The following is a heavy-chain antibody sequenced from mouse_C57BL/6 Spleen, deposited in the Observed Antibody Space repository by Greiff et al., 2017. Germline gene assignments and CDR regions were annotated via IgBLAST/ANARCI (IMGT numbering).Heavy chain of an antibody. J-gene: IGHJ3*01. Sequence: QVQLQQPGAELVKPGASVKMSCKASGYTFTSYWITWVKQRPGQGLEWIGDIYPGSGSTNYNEKFKSKATLTVDTSSSTAYMQLSSLTSEDSAVYYCAREDGYYGGCAYWGQGTLVTVSA. CDR2: IYPGSGST. CDR3: AREDGYYGGCAY. V-gene: IGHV1-55*01. CDR1: GYTFTSYW. D-gene: IGHD2-3*01.